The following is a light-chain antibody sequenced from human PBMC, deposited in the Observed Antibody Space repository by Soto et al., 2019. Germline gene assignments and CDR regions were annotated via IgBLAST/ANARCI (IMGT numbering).Light chain of an antibody. Sequence: QSVLTQAPSASGSPGQRVTISCSGSGSNIGRYPVNWYQQFPGAAPKLLIYSNNQRPSGVPDRFSGSKSGTSASLAFSGLQSDDEADYYCATWDDSLNGYVFGPGTKVTVL. V-gene: IGLV1-44*01. CDR2: SNN. J-gene: IGLJ1*01. CDR1: GSNIGRYP. CDR3: ATWDDSLNGYV.